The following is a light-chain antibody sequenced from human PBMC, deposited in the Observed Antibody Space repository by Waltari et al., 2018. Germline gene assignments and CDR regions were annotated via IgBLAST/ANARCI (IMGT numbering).Light chain of an antibody. V-gene: IGLV1-40*01. Sequence: QSVLTQPPSVSGAPGQRVTLSCSGSSSKIGAHYDVPWYQQFPGTAPKLLIYANTNRPSGVPDRFSASKSGTSASLAITGLQAEDEAEYFCQSYDLSLGGSVVFGGGTKLTVL. CDR1: SSKIGAHYD. J-gene: IGLJ2*01. CDR3: QSYDLSLGGSVV. CDR2: ANT.